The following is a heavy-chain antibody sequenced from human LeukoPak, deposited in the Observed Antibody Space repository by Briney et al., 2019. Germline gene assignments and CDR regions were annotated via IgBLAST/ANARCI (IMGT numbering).Heavy chain of an antibody. J-gene: IGHJ5*02. CDR1: GFTVSSNY. V-gene: IGHV4-59*02. D-gene: IGHD3-10*01. CDR3: AREMVRGVITA. Sequence: GSLRLSCAASGFTVSSNYMSRIRQPPGKGLEWIGYIYYSGSTYYNPSLKSRVTISVDTSKNQFSLKLSSVTAADTAVYYCAREMVRGVITAWGQGTLVTVSS. CDR2: IYYSGST.